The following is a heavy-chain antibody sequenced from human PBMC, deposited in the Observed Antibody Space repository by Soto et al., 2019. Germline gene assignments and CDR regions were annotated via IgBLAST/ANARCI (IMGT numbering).Heavy chain of an antibody. CDR2: ISAYNGNT. CDR1: GYTFTSHG. Sequence: RASVKVSCKASGYTFTSHGISWVRQAPGQGLEWMGWISAYNGNTNYAQKLQGRVTMTTDTSTSTAYMELRSLRSDDTAVYYCASSESGYSYGYGAFDIWGQGTMVT. J-gene: IGHJ3*02. D-gene: IGHD5-18*01. V-gene: IGHV1-18*04. CDR3: ASSESGYSYGYGAFDI.